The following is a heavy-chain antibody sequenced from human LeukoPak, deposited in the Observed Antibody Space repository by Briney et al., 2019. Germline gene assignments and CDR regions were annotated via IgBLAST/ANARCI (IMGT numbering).Heavy chain of an antibody. CDR3: AQGGATISDY. D-gene: IGHD5-12*01. CDR1: GSTLSNFW. V-gene: IGHV3-7*01. Sequence: PGGSLRLSCAVSGSTLSNFWMAWVRQAPGKGLEWVANIKQDGSEKYYADSVKGRFTISRDNAKNSLYLQMNTLRVEDTAVYYCAQGGATISDYWGQGTLVTVSS. J-gene: IGHJ4*02. CDR2: IKQDGSEK.